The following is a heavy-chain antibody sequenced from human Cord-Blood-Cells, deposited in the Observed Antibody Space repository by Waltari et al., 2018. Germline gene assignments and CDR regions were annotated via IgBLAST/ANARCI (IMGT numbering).Heavy chain of an antibody. CDR2: INPNSDGT. Sequence: QVQLVQSGAEVKKPGASVKVSCKASGYTFTGYYMHWVRQAPGQGLEWMGWINPNSDGTNYAQKFQGRVTMTRDTSISTAYMELSRLRSDDTAVYYCARGGRVVLGNDAFDIWGQGTMVTVSS. CDR1: GYTFTGYY. D-gene: IGHD3-10*01. CDR3: ARGGRVVLGNDAFDI. V-gene: IGHV1-2*02. J-gene: IGHJ3*02.